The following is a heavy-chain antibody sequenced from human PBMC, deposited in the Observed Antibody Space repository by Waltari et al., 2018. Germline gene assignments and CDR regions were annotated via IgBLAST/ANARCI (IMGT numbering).Heavy chain of an antibody. D-gene: IGHD3-9*01. CDR2: ISGSGGST. Sequence: EVQLVESGGGLVQPGGSLRLSCAASGFTFSSYAMSWVRQAPGKGLEWVSAISGSGGSTYYADSVKGRFTISRDNSKNTLYLQMNSLRAEDTAVYYCAKDQRHLDLLTGYPIYFDYWGQGTLVTVSS. CDR1: GFTFSSYA. J-gene: IGHJ4*02. V-gene: IGHV3-23*04. CDR3: AKDQRHLDLLTGYPIYFDY.